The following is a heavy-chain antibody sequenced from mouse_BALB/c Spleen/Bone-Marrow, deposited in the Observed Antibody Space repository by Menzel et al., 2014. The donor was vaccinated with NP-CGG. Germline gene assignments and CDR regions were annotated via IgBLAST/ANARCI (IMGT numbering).Heavy chain of an antibody. V-gene: IGHV5-4*02. CDR1: GFTFSDYY. J-gene: IGHJ4*01. Sequence: EVQRVESGGGLVKPGGSLKLSCAVSGFTFSDYYMYWVRQNPEKRLEWVATINDGGSYTYYPDSVKGRFTISRDNAKNNLYLQISSLKSEDTAMYYCARDGNFAMDHWGQGTSVTVSS. CDR3: ARDGNFAMDH. CDR2: INDGGSYT. D-gene: IGHD2-1*01.